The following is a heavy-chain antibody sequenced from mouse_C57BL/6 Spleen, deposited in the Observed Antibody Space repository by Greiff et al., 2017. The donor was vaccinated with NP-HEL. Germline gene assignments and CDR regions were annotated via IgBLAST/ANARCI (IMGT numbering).Heavy chain of an antibody. J-gene: IGHJ3*01. D-gene: IGHD2-3*01. CDR3: ARGRAYDGYYGRFAY. V-gene: IGHV1-22*01. CDR1: GYTFTDYN. CDR2: INPNNGGT. Sequence: VQLQQSGPELVKPVASVKMSCKASGYTFTDYNMHWVKQSHGKSLEWIGYINPNNGGTSYNQKFKGKATLTVNKSSSTAYMELRSLTSEDSAVYYCARGRAYDGYYGRFAYWGQGTLVTVSA.